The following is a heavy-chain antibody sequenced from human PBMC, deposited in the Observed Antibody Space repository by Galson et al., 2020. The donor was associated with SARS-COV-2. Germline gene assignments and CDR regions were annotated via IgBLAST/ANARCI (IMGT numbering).Heavy chain of an antibody. D-gene: IGHD5-18*01. CDR1: SLTYNTYA. V-gene: IGHV3-64*01. Sequence: SGAAVSLTYNTYAIHFVRQAPVTRLEYFSAISNNGGSTYYANSVKGIFTISRDNSKNTLYLQMGSMRPEDMAVYYCARVFRYSYDYWGQGTLVTVSS. CDR3: ARVFRYSYDY. CDR2: ISNNGGST. J-gene: IGHJ4*02.